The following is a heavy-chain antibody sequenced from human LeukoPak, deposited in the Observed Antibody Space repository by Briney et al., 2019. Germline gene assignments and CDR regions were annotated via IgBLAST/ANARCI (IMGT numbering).Heavy chain of an antibody. J-gene: IGHJ4*02. D-gene: IGHD6-13*01. CDR1: GFTFSSYG. CDR2: IWYDGSNK. V-gene: IGHV3-33*06. Sequence: GGSLRLSCAASGFTFSSYGMHWVRQAPGKGLEWVAAIWYDGSNKYYADSVKGRFTISRDNSKNTLYLQMNSLRAEDTAVYYCAKDSAAAAADYWGQGTLVTVSS. CDR3: AKDSAAAAADY.